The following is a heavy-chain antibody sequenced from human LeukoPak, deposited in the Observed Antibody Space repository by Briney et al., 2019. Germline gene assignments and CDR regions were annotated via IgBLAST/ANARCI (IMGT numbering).Heavy chain of an antibody. D-gene: IGHD1-26*01. J-gene: IGHJ3*02. CDR2: FYDSGDF. CDR1: VGSISGHH. CDR3: ARLLRPGGRKGDAFDI. Sequence: SQTLSLTCTLSVGSISGHHWTWIPQPPGAGLEWVGYFYDSGDFNYNPSLKSRVTIWMDMSNNQFSLTMSSVTAADTAMYYCARLLRPGGRKGDAFDIWGQGTLVTVSS. V-gene: IGHV4-59*08.